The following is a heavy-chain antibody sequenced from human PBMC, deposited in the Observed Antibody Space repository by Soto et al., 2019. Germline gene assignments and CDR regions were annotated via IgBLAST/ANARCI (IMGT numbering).Heavy chain of an antibody. CDR3: ARDGGYSSNSHYFDY. D-gene: IGHD6-13*01. Sequence: SVKVSCKASGGTFSSYTISWVRQAPGQGLEWMGRIIPILGIANYAQKFQGRVTITADKSTSTAYMELSSLRSEDTAVYYCARDGGYSSNSHYFDYRGQGTLVTVSS. CDR2: IIPILGIA. CDR1: GGTFSSYT. V-gene: IGHV1-69*04. J-gene: IGHJ4*02.